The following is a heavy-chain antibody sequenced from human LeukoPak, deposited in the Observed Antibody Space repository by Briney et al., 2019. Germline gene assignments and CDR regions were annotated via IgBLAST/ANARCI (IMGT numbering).Heavy chain of an antibody. CDR3: ARVGYDFWSGYRYYYMDV. V-gene: IGHV4-30-4*02. D-gene: IGHD3-3*01. CDR2: IYYSEST. J-gene: IGHJ6*03. CDR1: GGSISSGDYY. Sequence: SETLSLTCTVSGGSISSGDYYWSWIRQPPGKGLEWIGYIYYSESTYYNPSLKSRVTISVDTSKNQFSLKLSSVTAADTAVYYCARVGYDFWSGYRYYYMDVWGKGTTVTVSS.